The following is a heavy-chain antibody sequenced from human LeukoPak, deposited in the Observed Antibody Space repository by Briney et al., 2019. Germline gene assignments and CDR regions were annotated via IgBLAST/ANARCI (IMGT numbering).Heavy chain of an antibody. V-gene: IGHV3-74*01. J-gene: IGHJ4*02. CDR2: IKSDGSST. Sequence: GGSLRLSCAVSGFTFSSCWMHWVRQVPGEGLVWVSRIKSDGSSTIYADSVKGRFTISTDNAKNTLYLQMNSLRAEDTAVYYCACSAGGNDFWSGYLDYWGQGSLVTVSS. CDR3: ACSAGGNDFWSGYLDY. CDR1: GFTFSSCW. D-gene: IGHD3-3*01.